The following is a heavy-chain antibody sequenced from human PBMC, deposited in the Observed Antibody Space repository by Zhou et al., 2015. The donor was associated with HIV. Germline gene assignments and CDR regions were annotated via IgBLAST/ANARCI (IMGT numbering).Heavy chain of an antibody. V-gene: IGHV1-69*01. CDR3: ARHLVVGAVPFDY. J-gene: IGHJ4*02. CDR1: GGTVSRFA. Sequence: QVQLVQSGAEVKKPGSSVKVSCKASGGTVSRFAISWVRQAPGQGLEWMGGIIPTFGTTNYAQKFKGRVTITADDSTGTTYMELSSLRSDDTAVYYCARHLVVGAVPFDYWGQGTLVTVSS. CDR2: IIPTFGTT. D-gene: IGHD1-26*01.